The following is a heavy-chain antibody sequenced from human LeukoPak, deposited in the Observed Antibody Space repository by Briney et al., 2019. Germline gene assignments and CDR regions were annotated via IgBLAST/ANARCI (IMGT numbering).Heavy chain of an antibody. CDR1: GFTFSSYG. V-gene: IGHV3-30*02. CDR2: IRYDGSNK. D-gene: IGHD2-15*01. J-gene: IGHJ4*02. CDR3: AKVVVAATPADY. Sequence: GGSLRLSCAASGFTFSSYGMHWVRQAPGKGLEWVAFIRYDGSNKYYADSVKGRFTISRDNSKNTLYLQMNSLRAEDTAVYYCAKVVVAATPADYWGQGTLVTVSS.